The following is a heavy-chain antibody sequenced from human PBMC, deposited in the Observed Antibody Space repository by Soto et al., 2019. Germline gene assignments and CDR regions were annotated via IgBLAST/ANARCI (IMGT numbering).Heavy chain of an antibody. CDR1: GGSISSYY. CDR3: ARDLADTQDPNGGNGANWFDP. V-gene: IGHV4-4*07. Sequence: QVQLQESGPGLVKPSETLSLTCTVSGGSISSYYWSWIRQPAGKGLEWIGRIYTSGSTNYNPSLKSRVTMSVDTSKNQFSLKLSYVTAADTAVYYCARDLADTQDPNGGNGANWFDPWGQGTLVTVSS. D-gene: IGHD2-8*01. CDR2: IYTSGST. J-gene: IGHJ5*02.